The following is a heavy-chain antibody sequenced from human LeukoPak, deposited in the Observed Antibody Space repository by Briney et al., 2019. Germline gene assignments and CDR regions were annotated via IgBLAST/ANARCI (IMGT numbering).Heavy chain of an antibody. D-gene: IGHD3-3*01. CDR2: IRSGGSIT. Sequence: GGSLRLSCAASGFTFSSYSMNWVRQAPGKGLEWVSYIRSGGSITHYADYVKGRFTISRDNAKNSLYLQMNSLRAEDTAVYYCARVIWSGYYQIDYWGQGTLVTVSS. CDR3: ARVIWSGYYQIDY. V-gene: IGHV3-48*01. CDR1: GFTFSSYS. J-gene: IGHJ4*02.